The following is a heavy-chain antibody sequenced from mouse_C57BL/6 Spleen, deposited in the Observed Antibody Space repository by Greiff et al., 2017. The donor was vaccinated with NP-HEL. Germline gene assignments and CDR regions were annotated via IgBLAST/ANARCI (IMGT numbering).Heavy chain of an antibody. J-gene: IGHJ4*01. V-gene: IGHV1-18*01. Sequence: VQLQQSGPELVKPGASVKIPCKASGYTFTDYNMDWVKQSHGKSLEWIGDINPNHGGTIYNQKFKGKATLTLDKSSSTAYMELRSLTSEDTAVYYCARSGVNYAMDYWGQGTSVTVSS. CDR1: GYTFTDYN. CDR3: ARSGVNYAMDY. D-gene: IGHD2-2*01. CDR2: INPNHGGT.